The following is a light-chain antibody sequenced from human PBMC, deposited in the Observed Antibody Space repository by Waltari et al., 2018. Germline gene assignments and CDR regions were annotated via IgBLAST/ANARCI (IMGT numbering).Light chain of an antibody. Sequence: DIQMTQSPSSLSASVGDKVTITCRASQGVSSWLVWYQQKPGMAPKLLIYATSILQSGVPSRFTGSGSGTDYTLTISSLQPKDFATYYCQQGYNVPYSFGQGTKVEIK. V-gene: IGKV1-12*01. CDR1: QGVSSW. CDR3: QQGYNVPYS. J-gene: IGKJ2*03. CDR2: ATS.